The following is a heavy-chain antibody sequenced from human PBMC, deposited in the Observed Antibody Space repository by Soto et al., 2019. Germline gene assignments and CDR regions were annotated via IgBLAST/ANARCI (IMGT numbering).Heavy chain of an antibody. Sequence: QVQLVESGGGVVQPGRSLRLSCAASGFTFSNYGMHWVRQAPGKGLEWVAVISYHGSDKYYADSVKGRFTISRDNSKNTLYLQMASLRAEDTAVYYCAKDPLPTTVTTVGYWGQGNLVTVSS. CDR2: ISYHGSDK. CDR3: AKDPLPTTVTTVGY. D-gene: IGHD4-17*01. V-gene: IGHV3-30*18. CDR1: GFTFSNYG. J-gene: IGHJ4*02.